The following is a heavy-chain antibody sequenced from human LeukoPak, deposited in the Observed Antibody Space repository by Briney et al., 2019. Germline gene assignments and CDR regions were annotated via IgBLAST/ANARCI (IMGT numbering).Heavy chain of an antibody. CDR2: IKQDGSEK. Sequence: GGSLRLSCAASGFTFSSYWMSWVRQAPGKGLEWVANIKQDGSEKYYVDSVKGRFTISRDNAKNSLYLQMNSLRAEDTAVYYCARGAYVFWSGYFRTGPYYFDYWGQGTLVTVSS. CDR3: ARGAYVFWSGYFRTGPYYFDY. V-gene: IGHV3-7*03. J-gene: IGHJ4*02. CDR1: GFTFSSYW. D-gene: IGHD3-3*01.